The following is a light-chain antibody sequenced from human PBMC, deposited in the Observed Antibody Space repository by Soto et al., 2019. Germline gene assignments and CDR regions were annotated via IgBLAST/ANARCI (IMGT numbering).Light chain of an antibody. CDR3: SSYAGSSTHVV. CDR1: SSDVGSYNL. Sequence: QSALTQPASVSGSPGQSITISCTGISSDVGSYNLVSWYQQHPGKAPKVMIYEGSKRPSGVSKRFSGSRPGNTASLTISGLQAEDEAHYYCSSYAGSSTHVVFGGGTKLTVL. CDR2: EGS. J-gene: IGLJ2*01. V-gene: IGLV2-23*01.